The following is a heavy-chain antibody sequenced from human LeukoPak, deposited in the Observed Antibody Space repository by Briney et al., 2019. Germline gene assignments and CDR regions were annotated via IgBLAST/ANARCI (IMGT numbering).Heavy chain of an antibody. D-gene: IGHD3-3*01. CDR2: IWYDGSNK. V-gene: IGHV3-33*01. J-gene: IGHJ6*03. CDR3: ARDSSRYDFWRGSYYYYMDV. CDR1: GFTFSSYG. Sequence: GRSLRLSCAASGFTFSSYGMHWVRQAPGKGQEWVAVIWYDGSNKYYADSVKGRFTISRDNSKNTLYLQMNSLRAEDTAVYYCARDSSRYDFWRGSYYYYMDVWGKGTTVTVSS.